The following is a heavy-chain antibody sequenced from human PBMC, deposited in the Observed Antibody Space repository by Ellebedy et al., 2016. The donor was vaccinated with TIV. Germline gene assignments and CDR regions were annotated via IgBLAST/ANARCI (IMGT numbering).Heavy chain of an antibody. CDR1: GFPFSSYA. V-gene: IGHV3-23*01. CDR3: AKGWLGAGAGTDFDY. Sequence: GGSLRLXXAASGFPFSSYAMSWVRQPPGKGLEWVSSISDSGGNTYYADSARGRFTFSRDNSKNTLYLQMNSLRAEDTAVYYCAKGWLGAGAGTDFDYWGRGTLVTVSS. D-gene: IGHD6-13*01. CDR2: ISDSGGNT. J-gene: IGHJ4*02.